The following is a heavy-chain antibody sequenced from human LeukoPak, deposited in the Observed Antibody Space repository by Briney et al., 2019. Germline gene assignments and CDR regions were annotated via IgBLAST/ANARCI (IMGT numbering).Heavy chain of an antibody. D-gene: IGHD3-22*01. V-gene: IGHV3-49*04. CDR3: TRVESDSSGYYYYFDY. J-gene: IGHJ4*02. Sequence: GRSPRLSCTASGFTFGDYAMSWVRQAPGKGLEWVGFIRSKAYGGTTEYAASVKGRFTISRDDSKSIAYLQMNSLKTEDTAVYYCTRVESDSSGYYYYFDYWGQGTLVTVSS. CDR1: GFTFGDYA. CDR2: IRSKAYGGTT.